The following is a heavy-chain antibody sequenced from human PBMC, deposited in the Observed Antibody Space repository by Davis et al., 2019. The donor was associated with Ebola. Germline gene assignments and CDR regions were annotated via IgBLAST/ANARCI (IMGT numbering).Heavy chain of an antibody. CDR2: ISAYNGNT. D-gene: IGHD2-21*02. CDR3: ARDGGGSVVVVTATAPFDY. CDR1: GYTFTSYG. Sequence: ASVKVSCKASGYTFTSYGISWVRQAPGQGLEWMGWISAYNGNTNYAQKLQGRVTMTTDTSTSTVYMELSSLRSEDTAVYYCARDGGGSVVVVTATAPFDYWGQGTLVTVSS. V-gene: IGHV1-18*04. J-gene: IGHJ4*02.